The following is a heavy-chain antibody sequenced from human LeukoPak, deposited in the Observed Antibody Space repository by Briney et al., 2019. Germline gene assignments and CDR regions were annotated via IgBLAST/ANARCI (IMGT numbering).Heavy chain of an antibody. V-gene: IGHV3-53*01. CDR3: ARARAGAGTFFFDY. D-gene: IGHD6-13*01. J-gene: IGHJ4*02. Sequence: GGSLRLSCAASGFTVSSNYMSWVRQAPGKGLEWVAVIYSGGSTYYADSVKGRFTISRDNSKNTLHLQMSSLRAEDTAVYYCARARAGAGTFFFDYWGQGTLVTVSS. CDR1: GFTVSSNY. CDR2: IYSGGST.